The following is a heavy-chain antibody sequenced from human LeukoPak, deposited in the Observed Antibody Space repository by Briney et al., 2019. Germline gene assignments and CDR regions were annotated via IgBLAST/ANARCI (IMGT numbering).Heavy chain of an antibody. V-gene: IGHV1-46*01. CDR1: GYTFTSYY. CDR2: INPSGGST. J-gene: IGHJ3*02. Sequence: ASVKVSRKASGYTFTSYYMHWVRQAPGQGLEWMGIINPSGGSTSYAQKFQGRVTMTRDTSTSTVYMELSSLRSEGTAVYYCARGGITMIVAAIRDAFDIWGQGTMVTVSS. CDR3: ARGGITMIVAAIRDAFDI. D-gene: IGHD3-22*01.